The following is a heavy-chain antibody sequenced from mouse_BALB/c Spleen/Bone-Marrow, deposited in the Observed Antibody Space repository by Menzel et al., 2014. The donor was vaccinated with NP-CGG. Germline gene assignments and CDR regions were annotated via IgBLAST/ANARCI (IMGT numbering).Heavy chain of an antibody. CDR2: IDPYNGGT. J-gene: IGHJ3*01. Sequence: SGPELVKPGASVKVSCKASGYAFTSYNMYWVKQSHGKSLEWIGYIDPYNGGTTYNQKFKVKATLTVDKSSSTAYMHLNSLTSEDSAVYYCAREGYFAWFAYWGQGTLVTVSA. V-gene: IGHV1S135*01. CDR3: AREGYFAWFAY. CDR1: GYAFTSYN.